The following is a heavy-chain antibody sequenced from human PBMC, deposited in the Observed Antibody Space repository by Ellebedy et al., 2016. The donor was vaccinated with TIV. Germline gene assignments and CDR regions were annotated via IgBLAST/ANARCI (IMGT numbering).Heavy chain of an antibody. CDR1: GGSIIGSSFY. J-gene: IGHJ5*02. CDR2: IYDNGLT. V-gene: IGHV4-39*01. Sequence: MPSETLSLTCSVSGGSIIGSSFYRGWIRQTPGKGLEWIASIYDNGLTFYNPYLKSRLSMSVATSKNQFSLKMNSVTASDTAVYFCARHRYYDTREDNWFDPWGQGTLVTVSA. CDR3: ARHRYYDTREDNWFDP. D-gene: IGHD3-22*01.